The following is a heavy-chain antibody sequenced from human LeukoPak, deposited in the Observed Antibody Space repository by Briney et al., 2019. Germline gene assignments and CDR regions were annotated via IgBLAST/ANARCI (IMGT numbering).Heavy chain of an antibody. CDR1: GGSFSGYY. CDR3: ASKGITIFGVVSNWFDP. V-gene: IGHV4-34*01. D-gene: IGHD3-3*01. J-gene: IGHJ5*02. Sequence: PSETLSLTCAVYGGSFSGYYWSWIRQPPGKGLEWIGEINHSGSTNYNPSLKSRVTISVDTSKNQFSLKLSSVTAADTAVYYCASKGITIFGVVSNWFDPWGQGTLVTVSS. CDR2: INHSGST.